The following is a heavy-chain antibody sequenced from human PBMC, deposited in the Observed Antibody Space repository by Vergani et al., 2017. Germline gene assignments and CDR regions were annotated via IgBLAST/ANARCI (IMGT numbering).Heavy chain of an antibody. J-gene: IGHJ5*02. Sequence: EVQLVESGGGLVQPGRSLRLSCAASGFTFDDYAMHWVRQAPGKGLEWVSGISWNSGSIGYADSVKVRFTISRDNAKNSLYLQMNSLRAEDTALYYCAKDITSVWFGGSNWFDPWGQGTLVTVSS. CDR2: ISWNSGSI. V-gene: IGHV3-9*01. D-gene: IGHD3-10*01. CDR3: AKDITSVWFGGSNWFDP. CDR1: GFTFDDYA.